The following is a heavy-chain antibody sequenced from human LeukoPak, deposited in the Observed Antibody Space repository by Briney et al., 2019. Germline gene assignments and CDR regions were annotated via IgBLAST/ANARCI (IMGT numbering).Heavy chain of an antibody. J-gene: IGHJ4*02. CDR2: INAGSGNT. V-gene: IGHV1-3*01. Sequence: GASVKVSCKASGYSFTNYAMYWVRQAPGQGLEWMGWINAGSGNTKYSQKFQGRVTITRDTSASTAYMELSSLRSEDTAVYYCAKRGNFDRSGYYGFDYWAREPWSPSPQ. CDR3: AKRGNFDRSGYYGFDY. CDR1: GYSFTNYA. D-gene: IGHD3-22*01.